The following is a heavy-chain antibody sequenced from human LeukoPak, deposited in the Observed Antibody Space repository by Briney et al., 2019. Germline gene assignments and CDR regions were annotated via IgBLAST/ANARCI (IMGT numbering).Heavy chain of an antibody. V-gene: IGHV3-20*01. CDR1: GFTFSSYA. CDR2: INRNGGST. Sequence: GGSLRLSCAASGFTFSSYAMSWVRQAPGKGLEWVSGINRNGGSTGYADSVKGRFTISRDNAKNSLYLQMNSLRAEDTALYHCARDLACSSTSCFNWFDPWGQGTLVTVSS. D-gene: IGHD2-2*01. CDR3: ARDLACSSTSCFNWFDP. J-gene: IGHJ5*02.